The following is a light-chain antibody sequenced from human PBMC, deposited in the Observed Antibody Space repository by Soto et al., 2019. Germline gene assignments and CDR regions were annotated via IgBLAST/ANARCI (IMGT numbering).Light chain of an antibody. V-gene: IGKV2-28*01. Sequence: DIVMTQSPLSLPVTPGEPASISCRSSQSLLHSNGYNYLDWYLQKPGQSPQLLIYLGSNRASGVPGKVSGSGSGTDFTVKISRVEAEDVGVYYCMQALQPSITFGQGTRLAIK. CDR2: LGS. CDR1: QSLLHSNGYNY. J-gene: IGKJ5*01. CDR3: MQALQPSIT.